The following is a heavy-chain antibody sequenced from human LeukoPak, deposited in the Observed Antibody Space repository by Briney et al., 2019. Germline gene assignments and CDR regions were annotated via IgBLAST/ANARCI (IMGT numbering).Heavy chain of an antibody. CDR2: INWSGGST. V-gene: IGHV3-20*04. Sequence: GGSLRLSCAASGFTFDDYGMSWVRQAPGKGLEWVSGINWSGGSTGYADSVKGRFTLSRDNAKNSLYLQMKSLRAEDKAVYYCARGGDTAMGYFDYWGQGTLVTVPS. J-gene: IGHJ4*02. CDR1: GFTFDDYG. D-gene: IGHD5-18*01. CDR3: ARGGDTAMGYFDY.